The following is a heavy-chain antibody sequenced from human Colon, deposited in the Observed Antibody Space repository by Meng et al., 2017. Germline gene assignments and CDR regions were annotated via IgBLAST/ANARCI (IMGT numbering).Heavy chain of an antibody. CDR3: ASSFGSAYDI. CDR2: IKGDGSEE. D-gene: IGHD3-10*01. V-gene: IGHV3-7*01. Sequence: VQLVGSGGGLVPPGGSLRLFCAASGFTFISFWMSWVRQAPGKGLEWVASIKGDGSEESYVDSVKGRFTISRDNAKSSLFLQMNSLRAEDTALYYCASSFGSAYDIWGQGTMVTVSS. CDR1: GFTFISFW. J-gene: IGHJ3*02.